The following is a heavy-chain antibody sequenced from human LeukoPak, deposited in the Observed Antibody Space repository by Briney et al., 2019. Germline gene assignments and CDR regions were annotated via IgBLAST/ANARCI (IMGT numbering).Heavy chain of an antibody. CDR2: ISYDGSNK. Sequence: SCKASGGTFSSYGMHWVRQAPGKGLEWVAVISYDGSNKYYADSVKGRFTISRDNSKNTLYLQMNSLRAEDTAVYYCARGPSYYYDSSGYYSIDWGQGTLVTVSS. D-gene: IGHD3-22*01. J-gene: IGHJ4*02. V-gene: IGHV3-30*03. CDR1: GGTFSSYG. CDR3: ARGPSYYYDSSGYYSID.